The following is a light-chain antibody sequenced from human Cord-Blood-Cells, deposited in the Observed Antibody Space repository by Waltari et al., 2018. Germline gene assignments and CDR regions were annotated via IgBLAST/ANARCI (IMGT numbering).Light chain of an antibody. CDR1: QGISSY. CDR2: AAS. CDR3: LQLTSTSVT. V-gene: IGKV1-9*01. Sequence: IQLTHSPSSLSASVGARVTITCRASQGISSYLAWYQQKPGKAPKPLIYAASTLQSGVPSRVRGSRFGTDFALAISSLHPEDLANYPGLQLTSTSVTFGHGTRLEIK. J-gene: IGKJ5*01.